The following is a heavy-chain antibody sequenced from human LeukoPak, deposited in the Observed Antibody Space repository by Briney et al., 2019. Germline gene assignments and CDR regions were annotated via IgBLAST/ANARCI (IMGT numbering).Heavy chain of an antibody. D-gene: IGHD2-2*01. J-gene: IGHJ5*02. Sequence: SQTLSLTCTVSGGSISSGDYYWSWIRQPPGKGLEWIGYIYYSGSTYYNPSLKSRVTISVDPSKNQFSLKLSSVTAADTAVYYCARENCSSTSCSLSGWFDPWGQGTLVTVSS. V-gene: IGHV4-30-4*08. CDR1: GGSISSGDYY. CDR3: ARENCSSTSCSLSGWFDP. CDR2: IYYSGST.